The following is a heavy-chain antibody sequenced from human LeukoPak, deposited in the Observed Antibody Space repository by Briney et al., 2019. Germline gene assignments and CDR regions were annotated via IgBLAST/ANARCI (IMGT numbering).Heavy chain of an antibody. CDR2: ISSSSSYI. V-gene: IGHV3-21*01. D-gene: IGHD4/OR15-4a*01. Sequence: GGSLRLSCAASGFTFSSYSMNWVRQAPGKGLEWVSSISSSSSYIYYADSVKGRFTISRDNAKNSLYLQMNSLRAEDTAVYYCARTWVSSGPNFNWYFDLWGRGTLVTVSS. CDR3: ARTWVSSGPNFNWYFDL. CDR1: GFTFSSYS. J-gene: IGHJ2*01.